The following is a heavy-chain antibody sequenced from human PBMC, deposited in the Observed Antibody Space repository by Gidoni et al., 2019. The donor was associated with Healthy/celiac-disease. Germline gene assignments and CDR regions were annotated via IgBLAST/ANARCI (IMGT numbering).Heavy chain of an antibody. V-gene: IGHV3-49*03. CDR3: SRGGVGVVVAATPGY. J-gene: IGHJ4*02. CDR2: IRSNTEGGTT. Sequence: EVQLVESGGGLVQPGRSLRLACTASGLPVVDYAVSWFRQAPGRGLEWVGFIRSNTEGGTTEYAASVKGRVTISRDDSKSIAYLQMNSLKTEDTAVYYCSRGGVGVVVAATPGYWGQGTLVTVSS. D-gene: IGHD2-15*01. CDR1: GLPVVDYA.